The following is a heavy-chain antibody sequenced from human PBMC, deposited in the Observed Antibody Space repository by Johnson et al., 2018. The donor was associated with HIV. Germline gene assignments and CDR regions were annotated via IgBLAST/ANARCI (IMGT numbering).Heavy chain of an antibody. J-gene: IGHJ3*02. D-gene: IGHD2-21*01. CDR1: GFTFSSYA. CDR3: AREGHCGGDWAGAKQALDI. V-gene: IGHV3-66*02. Sequence: VQLVESGGGLVQPGGSLRPSCAASGFTFSSYAMHWVSKAPGKGLEWVAVIYSGGSTYYADFVKGRFTISRDNSKNTRYLQMNSLRAEDTAVYYCAREGHCGGDWAGAKQALDIWGQGTRVTVSS. CDR2: IYSGGST.